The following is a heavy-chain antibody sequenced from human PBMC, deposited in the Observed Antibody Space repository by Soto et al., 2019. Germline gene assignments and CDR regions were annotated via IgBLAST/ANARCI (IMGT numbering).Heavy chain of an antibody. V-gene: IGHV3-66*04. D-gene: IGHD4-17*01. J-gene: IGHJ3*02. CDR1: GFTVSSNY. CDR3: ARHDTVTDDAFDI. CDR2: IYSGGST. Sequence: GGSLRLSCAASGFTVSSNYMSWVRQAPGKGLEWVSVIYSGGSTYYADSVKGRFTISRDNSKNTLYLQMNSLRAEDTAVYYCARHDTVTDDAFDIWGQGTMVTVSS.